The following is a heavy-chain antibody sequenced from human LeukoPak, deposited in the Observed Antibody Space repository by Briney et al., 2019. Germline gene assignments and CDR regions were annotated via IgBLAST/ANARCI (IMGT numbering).Heavy chain of an antibody. V-gene: IGHV4-38-2*02. CDR3: ARENVVVPGTTLGMFDF. CDR2: IYHSGST. J-gene: IGHJ4*01. Sequence: SETLSLTCTVSGYSISSGYYWGWIRQPPGRGLEWIGSIYHSGSTYYNPSLKSRVTISVDTSKNQFSLKLNSVTAADTAVYYCARENVVVPGTTLGMFDFRGQGALVTVSS. D-gene: IGHD6-19*01. CDR1: GYSISSGYY.